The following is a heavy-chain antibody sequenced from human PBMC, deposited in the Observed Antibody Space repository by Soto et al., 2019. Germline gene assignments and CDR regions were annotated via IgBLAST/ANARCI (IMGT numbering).Heavy chain of an antibody. CDR1: GISITSSY. Sequence: PSETLSLTCTVSGISITSSYWNWFRQSPGRGLEWIGQISDRGDINYNPPLESRVAISTDTSKNQVSLTLTAVNAADTAVYFCARGRHWFGPWGQGTLVTV. CDR2: ISDRGDI. CDR3: ARGRHWFGP. J-gene: IGHJ5*02. V-gene: IGHV4-59*08.